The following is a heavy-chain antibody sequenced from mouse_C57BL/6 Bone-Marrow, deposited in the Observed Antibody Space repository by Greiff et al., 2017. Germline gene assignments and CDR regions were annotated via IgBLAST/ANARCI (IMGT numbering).Heavy chain of an antibody. CDR2: INPDSSTI. J-gene: IGHJ1*03. D-gene: IGHD1-1*01. V-gene: IGHV4-1*01. CDR1: GIDFSRYW. CDR3: ARRYYGSSGYWYFDV. Sequence: EVKLVESGGGLVQPGGSLKLSCAASGIDFSRYWMSWVRRAPGKGLEWIGEINPDSSTINYAPSLKDKFIISRDNAKNTLYLQMSKVRSEDTALYYCARRYYGSSGYWYFDVWGTGTTVTVSS.